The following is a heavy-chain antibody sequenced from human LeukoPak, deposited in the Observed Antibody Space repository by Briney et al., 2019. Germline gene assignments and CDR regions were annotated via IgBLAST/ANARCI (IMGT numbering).Heavy chain of an antibody. CDR3: ARDGSGSQGVNWFDP. Sequence: GASVRVSCKASGYTFNYFAMYWVRQAPGQSLEWMGRINVDNGDTLYSQKFQGRVTITRDTSASTVYMELNSLRSEDTAIYYCARDGSGSQGVNWFDPWGQGTLVTVSS. CDR2: INVDNGDT. CDR1: GYTFNYFA. J-gene: IGHJ5*02. V-gene: IGHV1-3*01. D-gene: IGHD3-10*01.